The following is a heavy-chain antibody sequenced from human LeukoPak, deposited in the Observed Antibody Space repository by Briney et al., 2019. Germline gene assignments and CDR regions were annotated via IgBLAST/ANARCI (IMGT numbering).Heavy chain of an antibody. J-gene: IGHJ6*03. CDR3: ARLSAYYYGSYFYYYMDV. CDR2: IKQDESER. D-gene: IGHD3-10*01. V-gene: IGHV3-7*01. CDR1: GFSFSSYW. Sequence: GGSLRLSCEGSGFSFSSYWMTWVRQCPGKGPEWVANIKQDESERYTVDSVKGRFTISRDNAKNSVYLQMNSLRAEDTALYYCARLSAYYYGSYFYYYMDVWGKGTTVTGSS.